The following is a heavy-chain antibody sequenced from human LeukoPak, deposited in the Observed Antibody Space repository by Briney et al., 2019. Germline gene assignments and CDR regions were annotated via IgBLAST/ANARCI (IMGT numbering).Heavy chain of an antibody. V-gene: IGHV1-18*01. D-gene: IGHD4-23*01. Sequence: GASVKVSCKASGYTFTSYGISWVRQAPGQGLEWMGWISVYNDNTNYAQKFQGRVTMTTDTSTSTAYMELRSLRSDDTAVYYCARVYYGGNPDYFDYWGQGTLVTVSS. CDR3: ARVYYGGNPDYFDY. CDR2: ISVYNDNT. CDR1: GYTFTSYG. J-gene: IGHJ4*02.